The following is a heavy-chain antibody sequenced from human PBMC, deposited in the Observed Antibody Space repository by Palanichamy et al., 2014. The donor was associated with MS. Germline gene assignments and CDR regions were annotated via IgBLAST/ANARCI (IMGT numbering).Heavy chain of an antibody. J-gene: IGHJ4*02. D-gene: IGHD3-22*01. CDR2: ISTHNGKT. Sequence: QVHLMQSGAEVKKPGASVTVSCKTSGFSSSTYGIAWVRQAPGQGLEWLGWISTHNGKTKYAQKVQGRVTMTADTSTTTAYMDLKNLTSDDTAVYFCARRYFYENSGWYYFDTWGQGTLVTVSA. CDR1: GFSSSTYG. V-gene: IGHV1-18*01. CDR3: ARRYFYENSGWYYFDT.